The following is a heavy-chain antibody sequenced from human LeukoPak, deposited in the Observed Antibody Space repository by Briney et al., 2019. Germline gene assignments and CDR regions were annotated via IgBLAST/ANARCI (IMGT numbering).Heavy chain of an antibody. D-gene: IGHD5-18*01. V-gene: IGHV4-59*12. J-gene: IGHJ4*02. CDR2: IYYSGST. Sequence: PSETLSLTCTVSGGSISSYYWSWIRQPPGKGLEWIGSIYYSGSTYYNPSLKSRVTISVDTSKNQFSLKLSSVTAADTAVYYCARGRGYSYGPPDYWGQGTLVTVSS. CDR3: ARGRGYSYGPPDY. CDR1: GGSISSYY.